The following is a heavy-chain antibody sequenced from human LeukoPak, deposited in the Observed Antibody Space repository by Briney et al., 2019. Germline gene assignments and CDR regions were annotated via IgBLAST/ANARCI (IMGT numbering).Heavy chain of an antibody. V-gene: IGHV3-9*01. CDR1: GFTFDDYA. J-gene: IGHJ4*02. CDR3: ARVSSSFFEY. Sequence: GRSLRLSCAASGFTFDDYAMHWVRQAPGKGLEWVSGISWNSGSIGYADSVKGRFTISRDNAKNSLYLQMNSLRAEDTAVYYCARVSSSFFEYWGQGTLVTVSS. CDR2: ISWNSGSI. D-gene: IGHD6-6*01.